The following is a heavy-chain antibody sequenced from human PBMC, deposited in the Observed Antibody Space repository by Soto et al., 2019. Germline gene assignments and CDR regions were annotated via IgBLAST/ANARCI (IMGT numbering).Heavy chain of an antibody. V-gene: IGHV1-69*01. CDR1: GGTFSSYA. CDR3: AIDGGKHSGGIDY. CDR2: IIPIFGTA. Sequence: QVQLVQSGAEVKKPGSSVKVSCKASGGTFSSYAINWVRQAPGQGLEWMGEIIPIFGTANYAQTFQGRVTITAAESTSTAYMELSSLRSEDTAVYYCAIDGGKHSGGIDYWGQGTLVTASS. J-gene: IGHJ4*02. D-gene: IGHD1-26*01.